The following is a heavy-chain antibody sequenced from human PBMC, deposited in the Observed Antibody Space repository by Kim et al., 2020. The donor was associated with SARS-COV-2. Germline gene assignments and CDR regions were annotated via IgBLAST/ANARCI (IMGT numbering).Heavy chain of an antibody. J-gene: IGHJ5*02. V-gene: IGHV7-4-1*02. CDR1: GYTFSSYA. CDR2: INTNTGNP. Sequence: ASVKVSCKASGYTFSSYAMNWVRQAPGQGLEWMGRINTNTGNPTYAQGFTGRFVFSLDTSVSTAYLQISSLKAEDTAVYYCARDLKEHLVPSLWFDPWGQGTLVTVSS. D-gene: IGHD6-13*01. CDR3: ARDLKEHLVPSLWFDP.